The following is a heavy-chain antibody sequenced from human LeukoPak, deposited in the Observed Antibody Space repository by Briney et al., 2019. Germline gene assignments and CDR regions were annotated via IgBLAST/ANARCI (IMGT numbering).Heavy chain of an antibody. CDR1: GFTFSSYS. CDR3: AREGTGIAAAGAYYYYMDV. J-gene: IGHJ6*03. D-gene: IGHD6-13*01. V-gene: IGHV3-21*01. CDR2: ISSSSSYI. Sequence: GGSLRLSCAASGFTFSSYSMNWVRQAPGKGLEWVSSISSSSSYIYYADSVKGRFTISRDNAKNSLYLQMNSLRAEDTAVYDCAREGTGIAAAGAYYYYMDVWGKGTTVTVSS.